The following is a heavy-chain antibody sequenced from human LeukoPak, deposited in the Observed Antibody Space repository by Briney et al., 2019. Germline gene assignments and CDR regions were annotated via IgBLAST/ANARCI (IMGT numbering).Heavy chain of an antibody. D-gene: IGHD3-22*01. J-gene: IGHJ4*02. CDR3: ARDQTYYYDSSGSFDY. CDR1: GFTFSDYY. V-gene: IGHV3-11*01. CDR2: ISSSGSTI. Sequence: GGSLRLSCAASGFTFSDYYMSWIRQAPGKGLEWVSYISSSGSTIYYADSVKGRFTISRDNAKNSLYLQMNSLRAEGTAVYYCARDQTYYYDSSGSFDYWGQGTLVTVSS.